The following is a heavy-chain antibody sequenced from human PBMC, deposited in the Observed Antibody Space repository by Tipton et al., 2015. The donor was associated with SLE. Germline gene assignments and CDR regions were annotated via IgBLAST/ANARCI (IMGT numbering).Heavy chain of an antibody. V-gene: IGHV5-51*03. CDR1: GFTFTSYW. CDR2: IYPGDSDT. J-gene: IGHJ3*02. Sequence: QLVQSGAEVKKPGESLKISCKGSGFTFTSYWIGRVRQLPGKGLEWMGIIYPGDSDTRYGLSFQGQVTISADKSITTAYLQWSSLKASDTAMYYCAKGKSGSYRDVFNIWGQGTMVTVSS. D-gene: IGHD3-10*01. CDR3: AKGKSGSYRDVFNI.